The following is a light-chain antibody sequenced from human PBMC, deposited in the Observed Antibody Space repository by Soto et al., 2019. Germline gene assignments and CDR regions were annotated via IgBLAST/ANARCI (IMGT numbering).Light chain of an antibody. CDR2: GAS. CDR3: QQGNTWPWT. CDR1: QSVSNNY. Sequence: EIVLTQSPGTLSLSPGERATLSCRASQSVSNNYLAWYQQKPGQAPRLLIYGASNRATGIPDRFSGSGSGTDSTLTISRLEPEDFAVYYCQQGNTWPWTFGQGTKV. J-gene: IGKJ1*01. V-gene: IGKV3-20*01.